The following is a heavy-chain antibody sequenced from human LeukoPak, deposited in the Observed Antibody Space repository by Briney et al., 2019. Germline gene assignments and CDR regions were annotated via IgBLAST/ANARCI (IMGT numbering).Heavy chain of an antibody. CDR2: INPNTGAT. CDR3: ARRGGNPLGAFDI. Sequence: ASVKVSCKASGGTFTGYHMHWVRQAPGQGLEWMGWINPNTGATNYAQRFQGRVTMTRDTSISTAYMELTSLRSDDTAMYYCARRGGNPLGAFDIWGQGTMVTVSS. D-gene: IGHD4-23*01. V-gene: IGHV1-2*02. J-gene: IGHJ3*02. CDR1: GGTFTGYH.